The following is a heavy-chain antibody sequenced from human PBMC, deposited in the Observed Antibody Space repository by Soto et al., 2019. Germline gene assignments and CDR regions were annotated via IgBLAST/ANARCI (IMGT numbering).Heavy chain of an antibody. D-gene: IGHD2-2*01. CDR3: ARVKADYYCSSTSCYYYYYYMDV. Sequence: ASVKVSCTASGYTFTSYGISWVRQAPGQGLEWMGWITTYNANTDYPQKFQGRVTMTTDTSTSTAYMELRSLRSDDTAVYYCARVKADYYCSSTSCYYYYYYMDVWGKGTTVTVSS. V-gene: IGHV1-18*01. CDR2: ITTYNANT. J-gene: IGHJ6*03. CDR1: GYTFTSYG.